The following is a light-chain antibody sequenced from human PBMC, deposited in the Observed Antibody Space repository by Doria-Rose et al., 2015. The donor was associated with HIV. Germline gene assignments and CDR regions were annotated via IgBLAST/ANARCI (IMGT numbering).Light chain of an antibody. Sequence: TQSPGTPSLSPGERATLSCRASQSFSSTHLAWYQQKPGQAPSLLIYDGSTRATGIPDRFSASGSGTDFTLTINRLEPEDFALYYRHQYGTSWTFGQGTKVEI. J-gene: IGKJ1*01. CDR3: HQYGTSWT. CDR2: DGS. V-gene: IGKV3-20*01. CDR1: QSFSSTH.